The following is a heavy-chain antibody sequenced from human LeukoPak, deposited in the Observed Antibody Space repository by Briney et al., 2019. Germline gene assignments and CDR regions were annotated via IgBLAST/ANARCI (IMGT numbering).Heavy chain of an antibody. V-gene: IGHV3-23*01. D-gene: IGHD3-10*01. CDR1: GFTFSSYA. Sequence: GGSLRLSCAASGFTFSSYAMSWVRQAPGKGLEWVSAISGSGGSTYYADSVKGRFTISRDNSKNTLYLQMNSLRAEDTAVYYCARVLGGSGSYSYFDYWGQGTLVTVSS. CDR2: ISGSGGST. CDR3: ARVLGGSGSYSYFDY. J-gene: IGHJ4*02.